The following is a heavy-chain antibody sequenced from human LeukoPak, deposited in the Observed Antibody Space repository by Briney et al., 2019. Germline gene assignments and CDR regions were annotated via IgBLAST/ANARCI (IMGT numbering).Heavy chain of an antibody. Sequence: KPSETLSLTCTVSGGSISSSSYYWGWIRQPPGKGLEWIGSIYYSGRTDYNPSLKSRVTISVDTSKHQFSMKLKSVTAADTAVYFCARGRWLPNAFDIWGQGTMVTVFS. V-gene: IGHV4-39*07. CDR2: IYYSGRT. CDR3: ARGRWLPNAFDI. D-gene: IGHD5-24*01. CDR1: GGSISSSSYY. J-gene: IGHJ3*02.